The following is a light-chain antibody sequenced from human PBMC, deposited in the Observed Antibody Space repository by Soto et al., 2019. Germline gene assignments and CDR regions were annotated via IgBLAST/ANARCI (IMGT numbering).Light chain of an antibody. V-gene: IGLV3-21*02. CDR2: DAT. CDR3: QLWASTAEFFV. Sequence: SYELTQPPSVSVAPGQTGRISCGGEKIGSKIVHWYKQRPGQAPVAVVFDATDRPSGIPYRISASRSGDTATLTISRVDAGDDADYYFQLWASTAEFFVFGSGTKAPVL. CDR1: KIGSKI. J-gene: IGLJ1*01.